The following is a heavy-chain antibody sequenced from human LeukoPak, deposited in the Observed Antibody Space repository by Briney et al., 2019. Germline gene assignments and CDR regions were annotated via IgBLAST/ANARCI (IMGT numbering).Heavy chain of an antibody. V-gene: IGHV4-30-2*01. J-gene: IGHJ6*03. D-gene: IGHD3-10*01. CDR1: GGSISSGGYY. CDR2: IYHSGST. CDR3: ARAPRGAHYYYYYMDV. Sequence: SETLSLTCTVSGGSISSGGYYWSWIRQPPGKGLEWIGYIYHSGSTYYNPSLKSRVTISVDRSKNQFSLKLSSVTAADTAVYYCARAPRGAHYYYYYMDVWGKGATVTVSS.